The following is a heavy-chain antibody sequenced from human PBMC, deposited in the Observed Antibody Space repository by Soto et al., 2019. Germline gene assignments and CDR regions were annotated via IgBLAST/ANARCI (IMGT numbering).Heavy chain of an antibody. CDR2: IKQDGSEK. Sequence: GGSLRLSCAASGFTFSSYWMSWVRQAPGKGLEWVANIKQDGSEKYYVDSVKGRFTISRDNAKNSLYLQMNSLRAEDTAVYYCARDGASLPSGGSPSYYYYMDVWGKGTTVTVSS. J-gene: IGHJ6*03. CDR1: GFTFSSYW. D-gene: IGHD6-25*01. V-gene: IGHV3-7*01. CDR3: ARDGASLPSGGSPSYYYYMDV.